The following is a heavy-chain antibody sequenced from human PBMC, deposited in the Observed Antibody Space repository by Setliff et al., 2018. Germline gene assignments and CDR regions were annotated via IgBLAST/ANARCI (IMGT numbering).Heavy chain of an antibody. D-gene: IGHD6-25*01. CDR3: ARSPANGGHDAFDI. CDR1: GFSFSNYA. CDR2: FSSRNDYI. Sequence: GGSLRLSCEASGFSFSNYAMNWVRQAPGKGLEWVASFSSRNDYIYYADSVKGRFTISRDNSKNTLYLQMNSLGAEDTAVYYCARSPANGGHDAFDIWGQGTMVTVSS. V-gene: IGHV3-21*01. J-gene: IGHJ3*02.